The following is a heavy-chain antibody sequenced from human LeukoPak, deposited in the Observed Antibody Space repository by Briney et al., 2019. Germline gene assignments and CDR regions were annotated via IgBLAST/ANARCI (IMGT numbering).Heavy chain of an antibody. J-gene: IGHJ4*02. Sequence: ASVKVSCKASGYIFTSYYMHWVRQAPGQGLEWMGIINPSGGSTSYAQKFQGRVTMTRDMSTSTVYMELSSLRSEDTAVYYCARGGYRDYFDYWGQGTLVTVSS. V-gene: IGHV1-46*01. CDR1: GYIFTSYY. CDR3: ARGGYRDYFDY. CDR2: INPSGGST. D-gene: IGHD5-12*01.